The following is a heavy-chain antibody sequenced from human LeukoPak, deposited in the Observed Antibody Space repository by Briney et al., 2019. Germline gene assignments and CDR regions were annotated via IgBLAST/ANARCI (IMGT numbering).Heavy chain of an antibody. D-gene: IGHD6-13*01. V-gene: IGHV5-51*01. CDR1: GYSFTSYW. Sequence: GESLKISCKGSGYSFTSYWIGWVRQMPGKGLEWMGIIYAGDSETRYSPSFQGQVTISADKSISTAYLQWSSLRASDTAIYYCARRPASVGGGFDPWGQGTLVTVSS. J-gene: IGHJ5*02. CDR3: ARRPASVGGGFDP. CDR2: IYAGDSET.